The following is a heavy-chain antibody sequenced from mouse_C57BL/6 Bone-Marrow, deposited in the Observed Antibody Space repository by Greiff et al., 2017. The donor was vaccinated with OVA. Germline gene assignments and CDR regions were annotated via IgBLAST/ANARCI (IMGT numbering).Heavy chain of an antibody. Sequence: EVKVVESGGGLVKPGGSLKLSCAASGFTFSDYGMHWVRQAPEKGLEWVAYISSGSSTIYYADTVKGRFTISRDNAKNTLFLQMTSLRSEDTAMYYCARSREVWFAYWGQGTLVTVSA. V-gene: IGHV5-17*01. CDR1: GFTFSDYG. CDR2: ISSGSSTI. CDR3: ARSREVWFAY. J-gene: IGHJ3*01.